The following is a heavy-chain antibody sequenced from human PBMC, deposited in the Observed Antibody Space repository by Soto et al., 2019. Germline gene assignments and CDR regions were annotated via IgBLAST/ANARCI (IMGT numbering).Heavy chain of an antibody. V-gene: IGHV3-23*01. CDR1: GFTFSSYA. D-gene: IGHD6-13*01. Sequence: EVQLLESGGGLVQPGGSLRLSCAASGFTFSSYAMSWVRQAPVKGLEWVSAISGSGGSTYYADSVKGRFTISRDNSKNTLYLQMNSLRAEDTAVYYCAKRGGWYSSSWYGSDYWGQGTLVTVSS. J-gene: IGHJ4*02. CDR2: ISGSGGST. CDR3: AKRGGWYSSSWYGSDY.